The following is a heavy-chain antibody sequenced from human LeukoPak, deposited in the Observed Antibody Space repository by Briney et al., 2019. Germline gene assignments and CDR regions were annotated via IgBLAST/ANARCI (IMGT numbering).Heavy chain of an antibody. V-gene: IGHV3-30*04. CDR3: AREGDYGDLLGAFDI. J-gene: IGHJ3*02. CDR1: GFTFSSYA. Sequence: GSLRLSCAASGFTFSSYAMHWVRQAPGKGLEWVAVISYDGSNKYYADSVKGRFTISRDNSKNTLYLQMNSLRAEDTAVYYCAREGDYGDLLGAFDIWGQGTMVTVSS. CDR2: ISYDGSNK. D-gene: IGHD4-17*01.